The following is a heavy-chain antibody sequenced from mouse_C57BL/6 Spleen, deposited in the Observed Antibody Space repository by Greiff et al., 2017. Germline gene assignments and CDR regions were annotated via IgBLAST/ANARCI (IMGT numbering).Heavy chain of an antibody. CDR2: IDPATGGT. D-gene: IGHD1-1*01. Sequence: VQLQQSGAELVRPGASVTLSCKASGYTFTDYEMHWVKQTPVHGLEWIGAIDPATGGTAYNEKFKGTAILTAAKASSTAYMALRSLTSADSAVYYCTRSYYDGSVSWFAYWGQGTLVTVSA. CDR3: TRSYYDGSVSWFAY. V-gene: IGHV1-15*01. J-gene: IGHJ3*01. CDR1: GYTFTDYE.